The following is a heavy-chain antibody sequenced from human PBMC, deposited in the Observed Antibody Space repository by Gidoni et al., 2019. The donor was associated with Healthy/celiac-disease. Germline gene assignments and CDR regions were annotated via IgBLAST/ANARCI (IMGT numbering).Heavy chain of an antibody. J-gene: IGHJ4*02. Sequence: GKGLEWVAVIWYDGSNKYYADSVKGRFTISRDNSKNTLYLQMNSLRAEDTAVYYCAKGLYCSSTSCPGGVWGQGTLVTVSS. CDR2: IWYDGSNK. D-gene: IGHD2-2*01. V-gene: IGHV3-33*06. CDR3: AKGLYCSSTSCPGGV.